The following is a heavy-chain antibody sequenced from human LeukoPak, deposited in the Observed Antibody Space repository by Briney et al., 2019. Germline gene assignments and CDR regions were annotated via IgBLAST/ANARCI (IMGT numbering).Heavy chain of an antibody. Sequence: SETLSLTCAVYGESPSDFYWSWIRQPPGKGLEWIGDINQSGRTNHNPSLKSRVTISIDTSKNQFSLKLTSVTAADTAVYYCARECGDYSGDGYWGQGTLVTVPS. D-gene: IGHD4-17*01. CDR3: ARECGDYSGDGY. CDR1: GESPSDFY. J-gene: IGHJ4*02. CDR2: INQSGRT. V-gene: IGHV4-34*01.